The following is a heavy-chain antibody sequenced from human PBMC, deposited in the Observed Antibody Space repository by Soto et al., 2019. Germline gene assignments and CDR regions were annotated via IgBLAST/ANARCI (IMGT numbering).Heavy chain of an antibody. V-gene: IGHV3-23*01. CDR3: AKAVSGYDANYYYYYMEV. Sequence: PGGSLRLSCAASGFTFSAYAMSWVRQAPGKGLEWVSAISGSGVTTYYADSVKGRFTISRDNSKNTLYLQMNSLRAEDTAVYFCAKAVSGYDANYYYYYMEVWGKGTTVTVSS. J-gene: IGHJ6*03. CDR2: ISGSGVTT. CDR1: GFTFSAYA. D-gene: IGHD5-12*01.